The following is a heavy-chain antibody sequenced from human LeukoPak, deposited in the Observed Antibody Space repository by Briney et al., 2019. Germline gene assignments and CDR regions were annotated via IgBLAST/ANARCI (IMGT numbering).Heavy chain of an antibody. V-gene: IGHV3-74*01. CDR3: ASLAVAGNGDY. J-gene: IGHJ4*02. CDR1: GFTFSSYW. CDR2: INSDGSST. D-gene: IGHD6-19*01. Sequence: GGSLRLSCAASGFTFSSYWMHWVRQAPGKWLVWVSRINSDGSSTSYADSVKGRFTISRDNAKNTLYLQMNSLRAEDTAVYYCASLAVAGNGDYWGQGTLVTVSS.